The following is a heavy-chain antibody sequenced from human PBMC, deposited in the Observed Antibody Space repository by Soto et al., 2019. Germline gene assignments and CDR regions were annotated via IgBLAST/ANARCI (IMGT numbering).Heavy chain of an antibody. V-gene: IGHV3-23*01. J-gene: IGHJ4*02. Sequence: GGPLRLSCTTSGFNFKIYAMSWVRQAPGKGLEWVSAIRGDGGSTYYAHSVDGRFTISRDNSGNTLYLQMNSLRADDTAVYYCAKAGLIVYQYFFDYWGQGTLVTVSS. D-gene: IGHD2-8*01. CDR1: GFNFKIYA. CDR3: AKAGLIVYQYFFDY. CDR2: IRGDGGST.